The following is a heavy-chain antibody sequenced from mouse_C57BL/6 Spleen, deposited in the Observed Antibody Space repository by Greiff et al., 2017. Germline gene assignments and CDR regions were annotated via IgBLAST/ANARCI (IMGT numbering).Heavy chain of an antibody. Sequence: VQLQQSGAELVKPGASVKISCKASGYAFSSYWMNWVKQRPGKGLEWIGQIYPGDGDTNYNGKFKGKATLTADKSSSTAYMQLSSLTSEDSAVYFGARWDYYGSSYGFAYWGQGTLVTVSA. CDR3: ARWDYYGSSYGFAY. CDR1: GYAFSSYW. V-gene: IGHV1-80*01. J-gene: IGHJ3*01. D-gene: IGHD1-1*01. CDR2: IYPGDGDT.